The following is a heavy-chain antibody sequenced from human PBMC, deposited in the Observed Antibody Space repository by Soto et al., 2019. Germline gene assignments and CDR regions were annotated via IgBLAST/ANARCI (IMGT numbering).Heavy chain of an antibody. CDR1: GFTFSGVY. V-gene: IGHV3-11*06. CDR2: ISGTTADT. J-gene: IGHJ1*01. CDR3: SQYARGGPS. Sequence: GGSLRLSCVASGFTFSGVYMSWIRQAPGKGPEYISYISGTTADTNYADSVRGRFTVSRDNAGNPLYLHMSSLRAEDTAIYYCSQYARGGPSWGQGTLVTVSS. D-gene: IGHD3-10*01.